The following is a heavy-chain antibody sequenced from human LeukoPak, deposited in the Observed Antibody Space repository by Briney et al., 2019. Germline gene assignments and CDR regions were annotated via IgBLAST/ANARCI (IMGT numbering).Heavy chain of an antibody. V-gene: IGHV3-7*01. CDR3: ASSRGYSYAQDY. J-gene: IGHJ4*02. CDR2: INGDGSEI. D-gene: IGHD5-18*01. Sequence: GGSLRLSCAASGFTFSTSWMTWVRQAPGKGLEWVASINGDGSEIHYVDSVKGRFTISRDNAKDSLYLQMNSLRAEDTAVYYCASSRGYSYAQDYWGQGTLVTVSS. CDR1: GFTFSTSW.